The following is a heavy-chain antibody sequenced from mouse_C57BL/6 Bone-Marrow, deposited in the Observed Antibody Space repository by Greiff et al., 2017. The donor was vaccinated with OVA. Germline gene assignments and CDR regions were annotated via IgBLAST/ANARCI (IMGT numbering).Heavy chain of an antibody. J-gene: IGHJ4*01. Sequence: QVQLQQPGAELVMPGASVKLSCKASGYTFTSYWMHWVNQRPGQGLEWIGEIGPSDSYTNYNQTFKGQSTLTVDKSSSTEYMQLSSLTSEDSAVYYWAFYYGYDGGAYYAMDYWGQGTSVTVSS. CDR1: GYTFTSYW. CDR2: IGPSDSYT. V-gene: IGHV1-69*01. D-gene: IGHD2-2*01. CDR3: AFYYGYDGGAYYAMDY.